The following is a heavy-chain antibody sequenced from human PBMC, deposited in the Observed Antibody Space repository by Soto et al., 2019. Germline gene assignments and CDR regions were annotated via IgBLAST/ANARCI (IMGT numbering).Heavy chain of an antibody. CDR3: ATADGFGVVTPFFAY. Sequence: QLQLQESGPGLVKPSETLSLTCTVSGGSISSRSHYWGWIRQSPGKHLEWIGSSFYRGSTHYNPSLKTGVTISVATSNNQAALKAYSVTAADTAVYYGATADGFGVVTPFFAYWGQGIVVTVSS. V-gene: IGHV4-39*01. CDR1: GGSISSRSHY. J-gene: IGHJ4*02. D-gene: IGHD3-3*01. CDR2: SFYRGST.